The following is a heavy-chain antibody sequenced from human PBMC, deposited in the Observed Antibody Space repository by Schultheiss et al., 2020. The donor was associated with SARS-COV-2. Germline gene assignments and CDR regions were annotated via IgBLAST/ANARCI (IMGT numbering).Heavy chain of an antibody. CDR1: GFTFSSYA. Sequence: GGSLRLSCAASGFTFSSYAMHWVRQAPGKGLEYVSAISSNGGSTYYANSVKGRFTISRDNAKNSLYLQMNSLRAEDTAVYYCARARIDTAMVIRHKSFDYWGQGTLVTVSS. CDR2: ISSNGGST. D-gene: IGHD5-18*01. CDR3: ARARIDTAMVIRHKSFDY. J-gene: IGHJ4*02. V-gene: IGHV3-64*01.